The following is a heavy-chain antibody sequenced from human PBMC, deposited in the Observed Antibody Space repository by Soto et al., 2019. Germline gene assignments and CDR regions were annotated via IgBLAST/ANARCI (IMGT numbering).Heavy chain of an antibody. Sequence: QITLKESGPTLVKPTQTLTLTCTFSGFSLSTSGVGVVWIRQPPGKALEWLALIYWDGDERYSPFLKSRLTITKDTCKNQVAIAMTNIDPVDTATYYCAHKGGRGAGMDVWGQGTTVTVSS. V-gene: IGHV2-5*02. CDR1: GFSLSTSGVG. CDR3: AHKGGRGAGMDV. J-gene: IGHJ6*02. D-gene: IGHD2-15*01. CDR2: IYWDGDE.